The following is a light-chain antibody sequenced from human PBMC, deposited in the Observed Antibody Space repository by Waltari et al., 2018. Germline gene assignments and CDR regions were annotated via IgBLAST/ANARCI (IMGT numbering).Light chain of an antibody. V-gene: IGLV1-47*01. CDR2: RNK. CDR1: ISNIGANY. CDR3: AAGDDSLSGVV. J-gene: IGLJ2*01. Sequence: QSVLTQPPSASGTPGQRVIISCSGSISNIGANYVYWYQQLPGTAPKHLTHRNKQRPLGFPDRFSGSKSGTSASLGICGLRSEDGAHYHCAAGDDSLSGVVFGGGTQLTVL.